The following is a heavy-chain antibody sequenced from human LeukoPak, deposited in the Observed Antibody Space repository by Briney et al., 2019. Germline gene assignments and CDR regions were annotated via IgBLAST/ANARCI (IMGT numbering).Heavy chain of an antibody. D-gene: IGHD2-2*01. V-gene: IGHV4-39*02. CDR3: ARDRALHCSSTSCYVDTARSSHYYYGMDV. Sequence: SETLSLTCTVSGGSISSSSYYWGWIRQPPGKGLEWIGSIYYSGSTYYNPSLKSRVTISVDTSKNQFSLKLSSVTAADTAVYYCARDRALHCSSTSCYVDTARSSHYYYGMDVWGQGTTVTVSS. CDR2: IYYSGST. J-gene: IGHJ6*02. CDR1: GGSISSSSYY.